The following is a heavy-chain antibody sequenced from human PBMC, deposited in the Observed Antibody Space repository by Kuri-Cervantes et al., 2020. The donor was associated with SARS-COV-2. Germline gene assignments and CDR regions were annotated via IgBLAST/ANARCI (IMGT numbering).Heavy chain of an antibody. CDR2: IFPLFGTL. D-gene: IGHD6-13*01. CDR1: GDSFSNYG. J-gene: IGHJ6*02. Sequence: SVKVSCKTSGDSFSNYGISWVRQAPGQGLEWMGGIFPLFGTLNYAQKFQGRVTISADKSTSTAYMEVSSLRTDDTAVYYCAREYSSSWYARPDYYYGMDVWGQGTTVTVSS. CDR3: AREYSSSWYARPDYYYGMDV. V-gene: IGHV1-69*06.